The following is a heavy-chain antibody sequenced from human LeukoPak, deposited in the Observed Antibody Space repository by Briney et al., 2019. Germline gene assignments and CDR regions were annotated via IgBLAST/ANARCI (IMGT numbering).Heavy chain of an antibody. J-gene: IGHJ4*02. CDR1: GFTFSSYW. D-gene: IGHD2-2*01. V-gene: IGHV3-7*01. CDR3: ARVRDIVVVPAAMFDY. Sequence: GGSLRLSCAASGFTFSSYWMSWVRQAPGKGLEWVANIKQDGSEKYYVDSVKGRFTISRDNAKNSLYPQMNSLRAEDTAVYYCARVRDIVVVPAAMFDYWGQGTLVTVSS. CDR2: IKQDGSEK.